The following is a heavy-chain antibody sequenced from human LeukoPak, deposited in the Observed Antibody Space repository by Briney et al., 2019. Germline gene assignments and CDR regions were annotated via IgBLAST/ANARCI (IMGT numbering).Heavy chain of an antibody. V-gene: IGHV4-61*02. Sequence: SETLSLTCTVSGGSISSGSHYWTWIRQPAGKGLEYIGRVYSSGGTDSNPSLRSRLTMSVDTSKNQLSLKLTSVTAADTAVYYCARLGRFGALLPYYYYMDVWGKGTTVTVSS. J-gene: IGHJ6*03. D-gene: IGHD3-10*01. CDR3: ARLGRFGALLPYYYYMDV. CDR2: VYSSGGT. CDR1: GGSISSGSHY.